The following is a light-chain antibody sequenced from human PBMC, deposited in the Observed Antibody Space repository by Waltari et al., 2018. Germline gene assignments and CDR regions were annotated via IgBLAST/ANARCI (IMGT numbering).Light chain of an antibody. CDR3: QTGGHGTWV. V-gene: IGLV4-69*01. J-gene: IGLJ3*02. CDR1: SRHSSNV. Sequence: LVLTQSPSASASLGASVKLTCTLSSRHSSNVIAWLQQQPEKGPRYLMKVNSDGSHSKGDEIPDRFSGSSSGAERYLTISSVQPEDEADYYCQTGGHGTWVFGGGTKLTVL. CDR2: VNSDGSH.